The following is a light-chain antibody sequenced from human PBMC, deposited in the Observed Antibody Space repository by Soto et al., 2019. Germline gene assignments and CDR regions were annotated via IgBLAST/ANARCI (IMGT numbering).Light chain of an antibody. V-gene: IGLV2-23*01. J-gene: IGLJ1*01. CDR3: CSYAGSSTFYV. Sequence: QSALTQPASVSGSPGQSITISCTGTSSDVGSYNLVSWYQQHPGKAPKLMIYEGSKRPSGVSNRFSGSKSGNTASLTISGLQAEDEADYYCCSYAGSSTFYVFGTGDQGHRP. CDR2: EGS. CDR1: SSDVGSYNL.